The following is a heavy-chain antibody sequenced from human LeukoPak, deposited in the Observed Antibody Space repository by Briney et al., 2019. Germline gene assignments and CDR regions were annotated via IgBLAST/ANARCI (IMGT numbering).Heavy chain of an antibody. J-gene: IGHJ6*03. Sequence: ASVKVSCKASGYTFTSYDINWVRQATGQGLEWMGWMNPNSGNTGYAQKFQGRVTITRNTSISTAYMELSSLRSEDTAVYYCARDRKEWLAYSYYYYMDVWGKGTTVTVSS. CDR2: MNPNSGNT. CDR3: ARDRKEWLAYSYYYYMDV. V-gene: IGHV1-8*03. CDR1: GYTFTSYD. D-gene: IGHD6-19*01.